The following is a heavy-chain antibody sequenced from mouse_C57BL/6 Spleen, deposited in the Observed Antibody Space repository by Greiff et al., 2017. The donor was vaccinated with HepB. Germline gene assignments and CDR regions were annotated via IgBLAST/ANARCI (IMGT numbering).Heavy chain of an antibody. CDR3: ARPLYYSNDYAMDY. Sequence: QVQLQQSGPELVKPGASVKISCKASGYAFSSSWMNWVKQRPGKGLEWIGRIYPGDGDTNYNGKFKGKATLTADKSSSTAYMQLSSLTSEDSAVYFCARPLYYSNDYAMDYWGQGTSVTVSS. CDR1: GYAFSSSW. CDR2: IYPGDGDT. D-gene: IGHD2-5*01. V-gene: IGHV1-82*01. J-gene: IGHJ4*01.